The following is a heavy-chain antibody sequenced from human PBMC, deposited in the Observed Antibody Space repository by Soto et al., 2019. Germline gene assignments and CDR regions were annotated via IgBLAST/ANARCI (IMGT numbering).Heavy chain of an antibody. CDR1: GFTFSSYS. Sequence: GGSLRLSCAASGFTFSSYSMNWVRQAPGKGLEWVSSISSSSSYIYYADSVKGRFTISRDNAKNSLYLQMNSLRAEDTAVYYCAREGFRGYYGSGSYYGMDVWGQGTTVTVSS. CDR2: ISSSSSYI. V-gene: IGHV3-21*01. CDR3: AREGFRGYYGSGSYYGMDV. D-gene: IGHD3-10*01. J-gene: IGHJ6*02.